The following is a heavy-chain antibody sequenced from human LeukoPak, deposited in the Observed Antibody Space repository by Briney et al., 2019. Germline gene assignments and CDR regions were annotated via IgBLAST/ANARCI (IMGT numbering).Heavy chain of an antibody. CDR2: MNPNSGNT. Sequence: ASVNVSCKASGYTFASYDINWVRQATGQGLEWMGWMNPNSGNTNFAQKFQGRVTMTRDTSKSTAYMELSSLRSEDTAVYYCARSDSLSWFDPWGQGTLVTVSS. CDR3: ARSDSLSWFDP. CDR1: GYTFASYD. D-gene: IGHD2-15*01. J-gene: IGHJ5*02. V-gene: IGHV1-8*01.